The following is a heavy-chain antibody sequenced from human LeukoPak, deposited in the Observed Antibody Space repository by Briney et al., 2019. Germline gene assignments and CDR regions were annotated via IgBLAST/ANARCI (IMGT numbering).Heavy chain of an antibody. CDR1: GFTLSSYG. Sequence: PGGSLRLSCAASGFTLSSYGMHWGRQAPGKGLEWVAVISYDGSTKYYADSVKGRFTISRDNSKNTLYLQMNSLRAEDTAVYYCARDFPRVDAFDIWGQGTMVTVSS. V-gene: IGHV3-30*03. CDR3: ARDFPRVDAFDI. CDR2: ISYDGSTK. J-gene: IGHJ3*02.